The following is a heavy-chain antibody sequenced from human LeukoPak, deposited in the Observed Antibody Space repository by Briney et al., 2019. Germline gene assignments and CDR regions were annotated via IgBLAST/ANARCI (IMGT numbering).Heavy chain of an antibody. CDR3: ARMIPQYGMDV. Sequence: PGGSLRLSCAASGFTVSSNYMSWVRQAPGKGLEWVSVIYSGGSTYYVDSVKGRFTISRDNSKNTLYLQINSLRAEDTAVYYCARMIPQYGMDVWGQGTTVTVSS. CDR2: IYSGGST. D-gene: IGHD3-22*01. V-gene: IGHV3-53*01. J-gene: IGHJ6*02. CDR1: GFTVSSNY.